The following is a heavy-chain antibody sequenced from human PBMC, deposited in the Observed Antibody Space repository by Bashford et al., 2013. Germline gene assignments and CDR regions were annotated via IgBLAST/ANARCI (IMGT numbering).Heavy chain of an antibody. J-gene: IGHJ4*02. D-gene: IGHD2-15*01. Sequence: VRQAPGKGLEWVVSIWYDGNKKYHEDSVKGRFTISRDNSKNTVYLQMNSLRAEDTAVYYCARDRGYCSGDTCYPSFDYWGQGTLVTVSS. CDR3: ARDRGYCSGDTCYPSFDY. CDR2: IWYDGNKK. V-gene: IGHV3-33*01.